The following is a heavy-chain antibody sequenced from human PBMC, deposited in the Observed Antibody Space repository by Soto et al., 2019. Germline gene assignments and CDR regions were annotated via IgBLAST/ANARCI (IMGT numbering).Heavy chain of an antibody. J-gene: IGHJ5*02. D-gene: IGHD6-13*01. Sequence: ASVKVSCKASGYTFTSYYMHWVRQAPGQGLEWMGIINPILGIANYAQKFQGRVTITADKSTSTAYMELSSLRSEDTAVYYCARDGDSSSWFQGKWFDPWGQGTLVTVSS. CDR1: GYTFTSYY. CDR2: INPILGIA. CDR3: ARDGDSSSWFQGKWFDP. V-gene: IGHV1-69*04.